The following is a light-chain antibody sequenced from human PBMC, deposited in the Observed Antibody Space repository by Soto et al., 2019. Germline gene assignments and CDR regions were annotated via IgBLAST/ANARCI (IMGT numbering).Light chain of an antibody. CDR1: QSVSSNY. CDR2: DAS. CDR3: QQRTNWPPFT. J-gene: IGKJ3*01. V-gene: IGKV3D-20*02. Sequence: EIVLTQSPGTLSLSPGERATLSCRASQSVSSNYLAWYQQKPGQAPRLLIYDASNRATGIPAKFSGSGSGTDFTLTISSLEPEDFAVYYCQQRTNWPPFTFGPGTKVDIK.